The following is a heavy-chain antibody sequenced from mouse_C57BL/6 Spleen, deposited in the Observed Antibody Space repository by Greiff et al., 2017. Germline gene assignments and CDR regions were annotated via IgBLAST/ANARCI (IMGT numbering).Heavy chain of an antibody. V-gene: IGHV3-6*01. CDR2: ISYDGSN. D-gene: IGHD2-4*01. J-gene: IGHJ2*01. CDR3: ARRDDYDVY. CDR1: GYSITSGYY. Sequence: EVQLQESGPGLVKPSQSLSLTCSVTGYSITSGYYWNWIRQFPGNKLEWMGYISYDGSNNYNPSLKNRISITRDTSKNQFFLKLNSVTTEDTATYYCARRDDYDVYWGQGTTLTVSS.